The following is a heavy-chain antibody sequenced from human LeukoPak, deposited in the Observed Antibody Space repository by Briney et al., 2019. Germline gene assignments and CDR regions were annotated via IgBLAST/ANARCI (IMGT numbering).Heavy chain of an antibody. V-gene: IGHV4-59*01. CDR1: GGSISSYY. CDR3: ARATKSGYGYYYYMDV. D-gene: IGHD3-3*01. J-gene: IGHJ6*03. CDR2: IYYRGST. Sequence: SETLSLTCTVSGGSISSYYWSWIRQPPGKGLEWIGYIYYRGSTNYNPSLKSRVTISVDTSKNQFSLKLSSVTAADTAVYYCARATKSGYGYYYYMDVWGKGTTVTVSS.